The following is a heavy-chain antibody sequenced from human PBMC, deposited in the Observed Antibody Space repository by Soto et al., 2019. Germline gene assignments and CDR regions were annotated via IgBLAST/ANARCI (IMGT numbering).Heavy chain of an antibody. CDR1: GFPFTSYG. V-gene: IGHV3-30*03. CDR2: ISYDGSDK. Sequence: QVQLVESGGGVVQPGRSLRLSCAASGFPFTSYGMHWVREGPDKGLEWVAIISYDGSDKYYADSVKGRFTISRDNSKNTLYLQMNSLRPEATALYYCVGGQYYLDYRGQGTLVIVSS. CDR3: VGGQYYLDY. D-gene: IGHD3-10*01. J-gene: IGHJ4*02.